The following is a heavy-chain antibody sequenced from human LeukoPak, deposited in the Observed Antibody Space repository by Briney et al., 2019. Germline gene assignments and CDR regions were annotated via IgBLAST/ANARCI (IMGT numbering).Heavy chain of an antibody. J-gene: IGHJ4*02. Sequence: SETLSLTCTVSGGSISSSSYYWGWIRQPPGKGLEWIGSIYYSGSTYYNPSLKSRVTISVDTSKNQFSLKLSSVTAADTAVYYCAGGVDRAKTGYWGQGTLVTVSS. CDR2: IYYSGST. V-gene: IGHV4-39*01. D-gene: IGHD5-18*01. CDR1: GGSISSSSYY. CDR3: AGGVDRAKTGY.